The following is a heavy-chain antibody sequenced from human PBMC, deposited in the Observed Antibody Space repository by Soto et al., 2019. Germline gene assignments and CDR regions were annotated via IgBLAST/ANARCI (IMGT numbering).Heavy chain of an antibody. D-gene: IGHD6-6*01. CDR2: IYYSGST. CDR1: GGSISSGGYY. CDR3: ARLPYSSSSQYDY. J-gene: IGHJ4*02. V-gene: IGHV4-31*03. Sequence: SETLSLTCTVSGGSISSGGYYWSWIRQHPGKGLEWIGYIYYSGSTYYNPSLKSRVTISVDTSKNQFSLKLSSVTAADTAVYYCARLPYSSSSQYDYWGQGTLVTVSS.